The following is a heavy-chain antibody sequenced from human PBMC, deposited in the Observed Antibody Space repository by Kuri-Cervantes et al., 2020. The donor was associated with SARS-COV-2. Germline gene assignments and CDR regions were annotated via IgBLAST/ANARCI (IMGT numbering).Heavy chain of an antibody. CDR3: ARGDCLEWLLSGYYYYNMDV. J-gene: IGHJ6*03. D-gene: IGHD3-3*01. V-gene: IGHV1-2*02. CDR1: GYTFTGYY. CDR2: INPNSGGT. Sequence: ASVKVSCKASGYTFTGYYMHWVRQAPGQGLEWMGWINPNSGGTNYAQKFQGRVTMTRDTSTSTAYMEQSRLRSDNTAVYYCARGDCLEWLLSGYYYYNMDVWGKGTTVTVSS.